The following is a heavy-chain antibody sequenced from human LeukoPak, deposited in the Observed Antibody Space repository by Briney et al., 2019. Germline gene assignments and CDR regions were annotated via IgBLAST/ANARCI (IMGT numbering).Heavy chain of an antibody. CDR3: AKSSGRRDGYTALFDY. CDR2: IRGSGGST. D-gene: IGHD5-24*01. J-gene: IGHJ4*02. V-gene: IGHV3-23*01. CDR1: GFTFSSYA. Sequence: GGSLRLSCAASGFTFSSYAMSWVRQAPGKGLEWVSAIRGSGGSTYYADSVKGRFTISRDNSKNTLYLQMNSLRAEDTAVYYCAKSSGRRDGYTALFDYWGQGTLVTVSS.